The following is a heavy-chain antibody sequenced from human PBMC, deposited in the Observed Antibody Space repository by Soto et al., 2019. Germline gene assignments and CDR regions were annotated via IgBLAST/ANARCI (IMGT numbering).Heavy chain of an antibody. D-gene: IGHD2-15*01. CDR1: GYSFTSYW. V-gene: IGHV5-51*01. CDR2: IYPGDSDT. Sequence: GESLKISGKGSGYSFTSYWIGWVRQMPGKGLGWMGIIYPGDSDTRYSPSFQGQVTISADKSISTAYLQWSSLKASDTAMYYCARLFSPGRVVVVAATDYYYYYGMDVWGQGTTVTVSS. CDR3: ARLFSPGRVVVVAATDYYYYYGMDV. J-gene: IGHJ6*02.